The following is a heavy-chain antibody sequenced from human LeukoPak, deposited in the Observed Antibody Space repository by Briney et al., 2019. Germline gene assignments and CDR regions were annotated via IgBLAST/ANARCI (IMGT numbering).Heavy chain of an antibody. CDR1: GGSISSYY. CDR3: ARDPHPLTPDWYFDL. Sequence: SETLSLTCTVSGGSISSYYWSWIRQPPGKGLEWIGYIYYSGSTNYNPSLKSRVTISVDTSKNQFSLKLSSVTAADTAAYYCARDPHPLTPDWYFDLWGRGTLVTVSS. V-gene: IGHV4-59*01. CDR2: IYYSGST. J-gene: IGHJ2*01.